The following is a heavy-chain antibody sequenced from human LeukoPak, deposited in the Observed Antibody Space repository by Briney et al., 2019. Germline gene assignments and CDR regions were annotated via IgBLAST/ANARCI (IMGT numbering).Heavy chain of an antibody. CDR2: ITASGDST. D-gene: IGHD3-10*01. J-gene: IGHJ4*02. CDR1: GFTFSNYV. CDR3: ANTAQDSLSHLWFGELSNQLDY. V-gene: IGHV3-23*01. Sequence: PGGSLRLSCAASGFTFSNYVMIWVRQAPGKGLEWVSGITASGDSTYYGDSVKGRFTMSRDNSKNTVYLQMNSLRVDDTAVYYCANTAQDSLSHLWFGELSNQLDYWGQGTLVTVSS.